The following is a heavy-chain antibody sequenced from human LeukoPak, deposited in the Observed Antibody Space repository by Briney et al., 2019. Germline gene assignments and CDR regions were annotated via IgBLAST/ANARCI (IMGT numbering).Heavy chain of an antibody. V-gene: IGHV4-34*01. Sequence: SETLSLTCAVYGGSFSGYYWSWIRQPPGKGLEWIGEINHSGSTNYNPSLKSRVTISVDTSKNQFSLKLGSVTAADTAVYYCARDAYYYDSSGYYPNTRLDYWGQGTLVTVSS. CDR1: GGSFSGYY. J-gene: IGHJ4*02. CDR2: INHSGST. CDR3: ARDAYYYDSSGYYPNTRLDY. D-gene: IGHD3-22*01.